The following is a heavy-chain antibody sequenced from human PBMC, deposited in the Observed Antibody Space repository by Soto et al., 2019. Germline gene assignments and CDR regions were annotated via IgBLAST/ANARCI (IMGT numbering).Heavy chain of an antibody. CDR3: TTDAAIV. V-gene: IGHV3-15*01. CDR2: IKSISDGGTT. D-gene: IGHD1-26*01. Sequence: EVQLVESGGGLVKPGGSLRLSCAASGFTFSNAWMSWVRQAPGKGLEWVGHIKSISDGGTTDYAAPVKGRFTISRDDSKNTLYLQMNSLKTEDTAVYFCTTDAAIVWGQGTLVTVSS. CDR1: GFTFSNAW. J-gene: IGHJ4*02.